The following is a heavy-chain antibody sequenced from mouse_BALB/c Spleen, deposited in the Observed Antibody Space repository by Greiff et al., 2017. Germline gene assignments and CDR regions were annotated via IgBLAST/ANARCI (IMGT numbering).Heavy chain of an antibody. CDR3: AREKDGYRVMDY. D-gene: IGHD2-3*01. Sequence: EVKVEESGGGLVKPGGSLKLSCAASGFTFSSYAMSWVRQSPEKRLEWVAEISSGGSYTYYPDTVTGRFTISRDNAKNTLYLEMSSLRSEDTAMYYCAREKDGYRVMDYWGQGTSVTVSS. CDR1: GFTFSSYA. CDR2: ISSGGSYT. V-gene: IGHV5-9-4*01. J-gene: IGHJ4*01.